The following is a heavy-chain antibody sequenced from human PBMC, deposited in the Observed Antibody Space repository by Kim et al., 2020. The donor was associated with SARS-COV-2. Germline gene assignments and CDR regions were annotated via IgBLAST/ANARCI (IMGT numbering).Heavy chain of an antibody. CDR2: IRSKANNHAT. Sequence: GGSLKLSCAASGFTFSGSTMHWVRQASGKGLEWVGRIRSKANNHATAYAASVKNRFTISRDDSKSTAYLQMNSLKTEDTAVYYCTRVNPTAGGWYDAFDIWGQGTKVTVSS. D-gene: IGHD6-19*01. J-gene: IGHJ3*02. CDR3: TRVNPTAGGWYDAFDI. CDR1: GFTFSGST. V-gene: IGHV3-73*01.